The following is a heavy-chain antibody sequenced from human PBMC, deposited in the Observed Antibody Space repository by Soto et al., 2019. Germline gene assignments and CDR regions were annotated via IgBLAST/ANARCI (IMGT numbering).Heavy chain of an antibody. V-gene: IGHV4-59*12. Sequence: QVQLQESGPGLVKPSETLSLSCTVSGGSISSYYWSWIRQPPGKGMEWIGYVHHSWGSTYNPSLHIRVGISLDASKSQFSLKLTSVTATDTAVYYCSREGFGALQGLGAVWGQGTTVTVS. J-gene: IGHJ6*02. D-gene: IGHD3-10*01. CDR2: VHHSWGS. CDR3: SREGFGALQGLGAV. CDR1: GGSISSYY.